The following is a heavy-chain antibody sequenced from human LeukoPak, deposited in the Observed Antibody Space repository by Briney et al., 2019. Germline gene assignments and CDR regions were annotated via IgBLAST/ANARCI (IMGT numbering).Heavy chain of an antibody. D-gene: IGHD2-21*01. CDR2: INPNSGGT. CDR1: GYTFTGYY. V-gene: IGHV1-2*02. CDR3: AKLGRWGDWAFDI. Sequence: APVKVSCKASGYTFTGYYMHWVRQAPGQGLEWMGWINPNSGGTNYAQKFQGRVTMTRDTSISTAYMELSRLRSDDTAVYYCAKLGRWGDWAFDIWGQGTMVTVSS. J-gene: IGHJ3*02.